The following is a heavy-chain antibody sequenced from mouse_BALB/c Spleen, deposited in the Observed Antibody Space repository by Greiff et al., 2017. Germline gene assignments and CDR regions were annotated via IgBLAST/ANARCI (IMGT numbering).Heavy chain of an antibody. Sequence: QVQLKQSGAELVRPGSSVKISCKASGYAFSSYWMNWVKQRPGQGLEWIGQIYPGDGDTNYNGKFKGKATLTADKSSSTAYMQLSSLTSEDSAVYFCARGDYRLAWFAYWGQGTLVTVSA. V-gene: IGHV1-80*01. CDR1: GYAFSSYW. J-gene: IGHJ3*01. CDR2: IYPGDGDT. D-gene: IGHD2-14*01. CDR3: ARGDYRLAWFAY.